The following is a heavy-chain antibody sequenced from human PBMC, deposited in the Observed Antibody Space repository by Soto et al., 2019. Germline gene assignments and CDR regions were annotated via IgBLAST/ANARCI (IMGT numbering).Heavy chain of an antibody. CDR2: INDRGSI. CDR1: GGSFSGYY. CDR3: ARESHDILTGHPCVWYFDL. D-gene: IGHD3-9*01. J-gene: IGHJ2*01. Sequence: QVQLQQWGAGPLRPLETLSLTCGVSGGSFSGYYWAWIRQSPGKGLEWIGEINDRGSINYNPSLKSRVSISVDTSKNHYSLNLRSVTAADTAVYYCARESHDILTGHPCVWYFDLWGRGTLVTVSS. V-gene: IGHV4-34*01.